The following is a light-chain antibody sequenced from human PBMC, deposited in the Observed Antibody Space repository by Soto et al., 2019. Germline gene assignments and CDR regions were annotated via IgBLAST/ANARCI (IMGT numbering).Light chain of an antibody. CDR1: QSVSSN. J-gene: IGKJ1*01. V-gene: IGKV3-15*01. CDR2: GAS. Sequence: EILLTQSPATLSVSPGERATLSCMASQSVSSNLAWYQQKPCQAPRLLIYGASTRATGIPARFSGSGSGTEFTLTISSLQSEDFAVYYCQQYNNWPSWTFGQGTKVDI. CDR3: QQYNNWPSWT.